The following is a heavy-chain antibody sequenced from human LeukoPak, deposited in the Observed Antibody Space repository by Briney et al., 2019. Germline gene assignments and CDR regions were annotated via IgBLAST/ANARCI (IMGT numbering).Heavy chain of an antibody. J-gene: IGHJ6*03. CDR3: ARGYSSSWTVTYYYYYYMDV. Sequence: ASVKVSCKTSGYSFTTYGINWVRQAPGQGLEWIGWVSGYNGNAHSAQNLQGRVTMTIDTSTSTAYMELRTLRSDDTAVYYCARGYSSSWTVTYYYYYYMDVWGKGTTATISS. D-gene: IGHD6-13*01. CDR1: GYSFTTYG. V-gene: IGHV1-18*01. CDR2: VSGYNGNA.